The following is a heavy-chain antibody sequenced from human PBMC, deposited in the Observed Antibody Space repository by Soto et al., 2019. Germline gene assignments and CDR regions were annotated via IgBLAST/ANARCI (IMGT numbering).Heavy chain of an antibody. J-gene: IGHJ5*02. Sequence: QVQLVQSGAEVKKPGSSVKVSCKASGGTFSSYAISWVRQAPGQGLEWMGGIIPIFGTANYAQKFQGRVTITADESTGTAYMGLSSLRSEDTAVYYCARRGDDFWSGYYTQRYNWFDPWGQGTLVTVSS. CDR1: GGTFSSYA. CDR2: IIPIFGTA. V-gene: IGHV1-69*01. CDR3: ARRGDDFWSGYYTQRYNWFDP. D-gene: IGHD3-3*01.